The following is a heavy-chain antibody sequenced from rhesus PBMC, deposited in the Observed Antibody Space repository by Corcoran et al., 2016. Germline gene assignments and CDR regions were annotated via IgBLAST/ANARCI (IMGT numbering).Heavy chain of an antibody. CDR3: ALTEEYYFDY. D-gene: IGHD1-1*01. CDR1: GYTLTDYY. Sequence: QVQLVQSGAEVKKPGSSVKVSCTASGYTLTDYYMHWVRQAPRQGLEWMRWNNPYKGNTKYVQKFLDRVTITRDTSTSTSYMELGSLSAEDTAVYYCALTEEYYFDYWGQGVLVTVSS. CDR2: NNPYKGNT. V-gene: IGHV1S2*01. J-gene: IGHJ4*01.